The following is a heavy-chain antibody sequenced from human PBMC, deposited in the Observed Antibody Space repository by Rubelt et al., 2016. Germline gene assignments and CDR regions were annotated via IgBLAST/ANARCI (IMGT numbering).Heavy chain of an antibody. CDR2: IKQDGSEK. D-gene: IGHD3-10*01. CDR1: GFTFSSYW. J-gene: IGHJ3*02. V-gene: IGHV3-7*04. Sequence: RLSCAASGFTFSSYWMSWVRQAPGKGLEWVANIKQDGSEKYYVDSVKGRFTISRDNAKNSLYLQMNSLRADDTAVYYCTRGQPNYSTFDIWGQGTMVTVSS. CDR3: TRGQPNYSTFDI.